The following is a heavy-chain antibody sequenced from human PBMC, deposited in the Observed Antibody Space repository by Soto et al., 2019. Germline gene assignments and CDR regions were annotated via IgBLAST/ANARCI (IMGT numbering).Heavy chain of an antibody. CDR1: GGSISSSY. CDR3: ARVMSSGRLGYFDY. D-gene: IGHD3-10*01. Sequence: QVQLQESGPGLVKPSETLSLTCTVSGGSISSSYGSWIRQPPGKGLEWIGYIYYSGSTNYNPSLKSRVTISVDTSKNQFSLKLSSVTAADTAVYYCARVMSSGRLGYFDYWGQGTLVTVSS. CDR2: IYYSGST. J-gene: IGHJ4*02. V-gene: IGHV4-59*01.